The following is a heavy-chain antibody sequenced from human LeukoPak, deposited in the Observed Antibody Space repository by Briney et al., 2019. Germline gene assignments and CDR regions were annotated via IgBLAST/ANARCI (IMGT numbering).Heavy chain of an antibody. CDR3: ARDPWDPGHYYYYYGMDV. J-gene: IGHJ6*02. Sequence: SVKVSCKAPGDTFSSYALTWVRQAPGQGLEWMGRIIPILGIPNYAQKFQGRVTITADKSTSTAYMELSSLRSEDTAVYYCARDPWDPGHYYYYYGMDVWGQGTTVTVSS. CDR2: IIPILGIP. D-gene: IGHD1-26*01. V-gene: IGHV1-69*04. CDR1: GDTFSSYA.